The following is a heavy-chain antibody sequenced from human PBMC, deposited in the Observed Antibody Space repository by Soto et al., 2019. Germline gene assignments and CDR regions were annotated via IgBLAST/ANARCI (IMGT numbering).Heavy chain of an antibody. CDR3: ASGGPDWFDP. D-gene: IGHD3-16*01. CDR1: GGSISSYY. J-gene: IGHJ5*02. V-gene: IGHV4-59*01. CDR2: IYYSGST. Sequence: QVQLQESGPGLVKPSETLSLTCTVSGGSISSYYWSWIRQPPGKGLEWIGYIYYSGSTNYNPSLKNRVTMSVDTAKNQFSLKLSSVTAADTAVYYCASGGPDWFDPGGQGTRVTVSS.